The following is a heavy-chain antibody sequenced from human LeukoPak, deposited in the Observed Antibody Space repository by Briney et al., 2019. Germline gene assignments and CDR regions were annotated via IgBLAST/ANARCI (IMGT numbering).Heavy chain of an antibody. CDR3: ARGGVDHYGSGTYYLMYYFDH. J-gene: IGHJ4*02. CDR2: ISGSGGST. Sequence: GGSLRLSCAASGFTFSSYGMSWVRQAPGKGLEWVSAISGSGGSTYYADSVKGRFTISRDNSKNTLYLQMNSLRAEDTAVYFCARGGVDHYGSGTYYLMYYFDHWGQGALVTVSS. CDR1: GFTFSSYG. V-gene: IGHV3-23*01. D-gene: IGHD3-10*01.